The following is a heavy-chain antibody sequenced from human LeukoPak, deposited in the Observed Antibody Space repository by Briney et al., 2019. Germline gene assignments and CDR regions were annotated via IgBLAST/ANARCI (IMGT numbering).Heavy chain of an antibody. V-gene: IGHV3-30*18. CDR2: ISYDGSNK. D-gene: IGHD5-18*01. CDR3: VKALWVQLWLPVVDY. Sequence: GRSLRLSCAASGFAFSSYGMHWVRQAPGKGLEWVAVISYDGSNKYYADSVKGRFTISRDNSKNTLYLQMNSLRAEDTAVYYCVKALWVQLWLPVVDYWGQGTLVTVSS. J-gene: IGHJ4*02. CDR1: GFAFSSYG.